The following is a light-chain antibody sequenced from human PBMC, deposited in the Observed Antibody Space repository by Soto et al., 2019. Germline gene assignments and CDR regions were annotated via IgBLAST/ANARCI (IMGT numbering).Light chain of an antibody. V-gene: IGKV1-39*01. CDR3: QQSYSSPPYT. CDR1: QTISTF. J-gene: IGKJ1*01. CDR2: RAS. Sequence: DVQMTQSPSSLSASVGDRVTISCRASQTISTFLNWYQQKPGTAPRLLIYRASSVNSGVPPRFSGSGSGRDFTLTISSLRPEDIATYFCQQSYSSPPYTFGEGTTVEV.